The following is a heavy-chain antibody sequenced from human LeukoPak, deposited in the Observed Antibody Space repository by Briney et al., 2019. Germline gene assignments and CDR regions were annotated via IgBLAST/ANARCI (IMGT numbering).Heavy chain of an antibody. CDR2: ISSSSSYI. D-gene: IGHD3-10*01. CDR1: GFTFSTYS. V-gene: IGHV3-21*01. J-gene: IGHJ5*02. Sequence: PGGSLRLSCAASGFTFSTYSMNWVRQAPGKGLDWVSSISSSSSYIYYADSVKGRFTISRDNAKNSLYLQMNSLRAEDTAVYYCAKGHTMVRGVIAPFFDPWGQGTLVTVSS. CDR3: AKGHTMVRGVIAPFFDP.